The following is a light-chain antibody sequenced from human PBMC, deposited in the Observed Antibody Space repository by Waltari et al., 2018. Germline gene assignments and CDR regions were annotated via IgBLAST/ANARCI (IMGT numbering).Light chain of an antibody. V-gene: IGLV2-14*01. Sequence: QSALTQPASVSGSPGQSITLSCSGTDSDVGAYDFVSWYQQHPGQAPHLIIYEVSNRPSGFSNRFSASKSGNTASLTISGLQAEDEAEYYCSSYTTSSAPGVFGTGTRVTVL. J-gene: IGLJ1*01. CDR1: DSDVGAYDF. CDR3: SSYTTSSAPGV. CDR2: EVS.